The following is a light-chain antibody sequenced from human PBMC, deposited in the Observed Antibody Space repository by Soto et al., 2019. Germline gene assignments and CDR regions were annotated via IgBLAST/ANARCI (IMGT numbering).Light chain of an antibody. Sequence: DIQMTQSPSTLSASVGDRVTITCRASQSISSWLAWYQQKPGKAPKLLIYDASSLESGVPSRFSGSGSGTEFTLTISSLQPDDFATYYGQQYNSYFRTFGQGTKLEIK. CDR2: DAS. CDR1: QSISSW. CDR3: QQYNSYFRT. V-gene: IGKV1-5*01. J-gene: IGKJ2*01.